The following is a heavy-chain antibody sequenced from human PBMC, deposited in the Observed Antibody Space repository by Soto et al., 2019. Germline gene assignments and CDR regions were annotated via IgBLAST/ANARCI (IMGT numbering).Heavy chain of an antibody. CDR2: IYYSGST. J-gene: IGHJ6*02. CDR3: ARDLWGYCGTDCYPLDV. D-gene: IGHD2-21*02. CDR1: GGSISSGDYY. Sequence: SETLSLTCTVSGGSISSGDYYWSWIRQPPGKGLEWIGYIYYSGSTYYNPSFKSRVTISVDTSKNQFSLKLNSVTAADTAVYYCARDLWGYCGTDCYPLDVWGQGTTVTVSS. V-gene: IGHV4-30-4*02.